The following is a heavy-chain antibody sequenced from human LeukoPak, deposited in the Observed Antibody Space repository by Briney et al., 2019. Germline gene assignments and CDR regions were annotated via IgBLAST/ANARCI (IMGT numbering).Heavy chain of an antibody. D-gene: IGHD6-13*01. CDR3: ARHSIAAAVLDY. V-gene: IGHV1-8*01. CDR2: MNPNSGNT. CDR1: GYTFTSYD. J-gene: IGHJ4*02. Sequence: GASVKVSCKASGYTFTSYDINWVRQATGQGLEWMGWMNPNSGNTGYAQKFQGRVTMTRNTSISTAYMELSSLRSEDTAVYYCARHSIAAAVLDYWGQGTLVTVSS.